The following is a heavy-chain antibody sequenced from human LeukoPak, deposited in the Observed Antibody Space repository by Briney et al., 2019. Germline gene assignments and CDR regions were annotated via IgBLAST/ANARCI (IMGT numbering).Heavy chain of an antibody. J-gene: IGHJ5*02. CDR3: AKGAGGFSYYNWFDP. D-gene: IGHD5-18*01. CDR2: IYTSGST. Sequence: PSETLSLTCTVSGGSISSYYWSWIRQPAGKGLEWIGRIYTSGSTNYNPSLESRVAISVDTSKNQFSLKLASVTAADTAIYYCAKGAGGFSYYNWFDPWGQGTLVTVSS. CDR1: GGSISSYY. V-gene: IGHV4-4*07.